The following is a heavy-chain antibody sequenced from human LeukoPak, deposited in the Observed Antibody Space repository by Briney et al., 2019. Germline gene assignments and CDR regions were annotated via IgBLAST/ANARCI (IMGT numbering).Heavy chain of an antibody. CDR1: GFTFSSYA. CDR2: ISYDGSNK. J-gene: IGHJ4*02. V-gene: IGHV3-30*04. CDR3: ARDLLEGRTGFFDY. Sequence: GGSLRLSCAASGFTFSSYAMHWVRQAPGKGLEWVAVISYDGSNKYYADSVKGRFTISRDNSKNTLYLQMNSLRAEDTAVYYCARDLLEGRTGFFDYWGQGTLVTVSS. D-gene: IGHD7-27*01.